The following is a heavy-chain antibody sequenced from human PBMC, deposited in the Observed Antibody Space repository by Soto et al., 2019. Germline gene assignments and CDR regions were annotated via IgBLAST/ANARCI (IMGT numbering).Heavy chain of an antibody. D-gene: IGHD3-10*01. J-gene: IGHJ5*02. V-gene: IGHV4-59*13. CDR1: GGSFGTNY. Sequence: GTLSLTCTISGGSFGTNYWSWIRQAPGKGLEWIGYTYHTGSTKYNPSLKSRATISVDTSKNQFSLTLNSAAAADTAVYYCATDSAGRGPFDPWGQGILVTVSS. CDR3: ATDSAGRGPFDP. CDR2: TYHTGST.